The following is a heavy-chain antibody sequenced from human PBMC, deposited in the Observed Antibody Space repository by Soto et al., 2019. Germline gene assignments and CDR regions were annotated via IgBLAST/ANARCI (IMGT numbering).Heavy chain of an antibody. V-gene: IGHV3-30-3*01. Sequence: GGSLRLSCAASGFTFSSYAMHWVRQAPGKGLEWVAVISYDGSNKYYADSVKGRFTISRDNSKNTLYLQMNSLRAEDTAVYYCARTPRFGSWSEYFQHWGQGTLVTVSS. CDR1: GFTFSSYA. J-gene: IGHJ1*01. D-gene: IGHD6-13*01. CDR2: ISYDGSNK. CDR3: ARTPRFGSWSEYFQH.